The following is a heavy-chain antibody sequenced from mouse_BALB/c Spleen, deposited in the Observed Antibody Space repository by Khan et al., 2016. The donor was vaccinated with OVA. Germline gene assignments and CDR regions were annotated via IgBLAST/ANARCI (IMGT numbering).Heavy chain of an antibody. D-gene: IGHD2-14*01. CDR1: GYTFSSHT. Sequence: QVQLKQSGAELARPGASVKMSCKASGYTFSSHTMHWVKQRLGQGLEWIGYINPRSGYTQYNQKFNDKATLTADISSSTAYMQLSSLTSEDSAVYYCARRTTEYALDYWGQGTSVTVAS. V-gene: IGHV1-4*01. CDR2: INPRSGYT. CDR3: ARRTTEYALDY. J-gene: IGHJ4*01.